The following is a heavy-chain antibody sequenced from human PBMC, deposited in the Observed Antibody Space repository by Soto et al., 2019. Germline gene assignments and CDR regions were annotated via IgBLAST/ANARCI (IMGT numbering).Heavy chain of an antibody. Sequence: GGSLRLSCAASGFTFSSYAMSWVRQAPGKGLEWVGRIKSKTDGGTTDYAAPVKGRFTISRDDSKNTLYLQRNSLKTEDTAVYYCTTESLGGFDYWGQGTLVTVSS. V-gene: IGHV3-15*01. CDR2: IKSKTDGGTT. D-gene: IGHD3-16*01. CDR3: TTESLGGFDY. J-gene: IGHJ4*02. CDR1: GFTFSSYA.